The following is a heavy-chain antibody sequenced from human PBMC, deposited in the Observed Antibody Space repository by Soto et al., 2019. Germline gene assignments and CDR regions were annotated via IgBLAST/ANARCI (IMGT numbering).Heavy chain of an antibody. J-gene: IGHJ4*02. D-gene: IGHD5-12*01. CDR1: GYSFTSYW. CDR2: IYPGDSDT. Sequence: PGESLKISCKGSGYSFTSYWIGWVRQMPGKGLEWMGIIYPGDSDTRYSPSFQGQVTISADKSISTAYLQWSSLKASDTAMYYCARSPAYSGYAWGVFDYWGRGTLVTVSS. V-gene: IGHV5-51*01. CDR3: ARSPAYSGYAWGVFDY.